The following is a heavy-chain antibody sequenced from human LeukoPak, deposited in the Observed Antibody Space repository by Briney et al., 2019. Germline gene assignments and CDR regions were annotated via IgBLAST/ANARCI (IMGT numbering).Heavy chain of an antibody. CDR1: GFTFSSYG. J-gene: IGHJ6*02. CDR3: AREGYDFWSGYSYGMDV. Sequence: GGSLRLSCAASGFTFSSYGMHWVRQAPGKGLEWVAVIWYDGSNKYYADSVKGRFTISRDNSKNTLYLQMNSLRAEDTAVYYCAREGYDFWSGYSYGMDVWGQGATVTVSS. CDR2: IWYDGSNK. V-gene: IGHV3-33*01. D-gene: IGHD3-3*01.